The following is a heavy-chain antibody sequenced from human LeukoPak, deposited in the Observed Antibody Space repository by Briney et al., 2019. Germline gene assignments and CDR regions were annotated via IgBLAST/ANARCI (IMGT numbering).Heavy chain of an antibody. CDR1: GFTFSSYW. D-gene: IGHD3-3*01. V-gene: IGHV3-7*01. CDR3: ARDTTIFGVVPLYYMDV. CDR2: IKQDGSEK. Sequence: GGSLRLSCAASGFTFSSYWMSWVRQAPGKGLEWVANIKQDGSEKYYVDSVKGRFAISRDNAKNSLYLQMNSLRAEDTAVYYCARDTTIFGVVPLYYMDVWGKGTTVTVSS. J-gene: IGHJ6*03.